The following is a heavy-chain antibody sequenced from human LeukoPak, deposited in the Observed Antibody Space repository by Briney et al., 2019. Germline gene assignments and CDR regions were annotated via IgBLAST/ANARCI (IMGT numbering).Heavy chain of an antibody. D-gene: IGHD3-10*01. J-gene: IGHJ3*02. CDR3: ARQGGDFGELILEGAFDI. Sequence: GESLKISCKGSGYRFTSYWIGWVRQMPGKGLEWMGIIYPDDSDTRYSPSFQGQVTISADKSISTAYLQWSSLKASDTAMYYCARQGGDFGELILEGAFDIWGQGTMVTVSS. CDR1: GYRFTSYW. CDR2: IYPDDSDT. V-gene: IGHV5-51*01.